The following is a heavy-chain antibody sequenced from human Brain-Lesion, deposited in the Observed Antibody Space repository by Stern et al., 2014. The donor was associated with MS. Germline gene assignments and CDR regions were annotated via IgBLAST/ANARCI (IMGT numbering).Heavy chain of an antibody. CDR1: GGSISSSTYY. Sequence: VQLVQSGPGLVKPSETLSLTCTVSGGSISSSTYYWAWIRQPPGKGLEWIGNIYYRGFTYYNPSLKIRFTISVDMSKNQFSLKLSSVTAADTAIYYCARHDSVPRPSQLYSARDRGPGYFDYWGQGTLVTVSS. J-gene: IGHJ4*02. CDR2: IYYRGFT. D-gene: IGHD1-26*01. CDR3: ARHDSVPRPSQLYSARDRGPGYFDY. V-gene: IGHV4-39*01.